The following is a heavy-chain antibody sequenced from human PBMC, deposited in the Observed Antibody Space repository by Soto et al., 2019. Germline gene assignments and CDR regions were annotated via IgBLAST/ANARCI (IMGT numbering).Heavy chain of an antibody. J-gene: IGHJ1*01. CDR1: GFTFSSHW. V-gene: IGHV3-74*01. CDR3: ARLPNKSPQN. CDR2: ISNDGSS. Sequence: EVQLVESGGGLVQPGGSLSLSCVASGFTFSSHWMHWVRQAPGKGLVWVSSISNDGSSIYADPVKGRFTISRDNAKKTLYLQMNSLRAEDTAVYYCARLPNKSPQNWGQGTLVIVSP.